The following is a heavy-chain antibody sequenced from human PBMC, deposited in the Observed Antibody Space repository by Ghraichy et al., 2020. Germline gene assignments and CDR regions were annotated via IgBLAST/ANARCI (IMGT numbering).Heavy chain of an antibody. CDR1: GGSISSSSYY. CDR3: ARHSAQWLVGGFDP. CDR2: IYYSGST. Sequence: SETLSLTCTVSGGSISSSSYYWGWIRQPPGKGLEWIGSIYYSGSTYYNPSLKSRVTISVDTSKNQFSLKLSSVTAADTAVYYCARHSAQWLVGGFDPWGQGTLVTVSS. V-gene: IGHV4-39*01. J-gene: IGHJ5*02. D-gene: IGHD6-19*01.